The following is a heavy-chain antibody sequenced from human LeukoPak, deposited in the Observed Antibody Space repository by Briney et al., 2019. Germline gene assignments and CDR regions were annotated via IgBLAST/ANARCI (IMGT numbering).Heavy chain of an antibody. CDR1: GFTFRRYA. D-gene: IGHD6-19*01. Sequence: GGSLRLSCAASGFTFRRYAMRWVRQPPGKGLEWVSAISGSGGSTYYADSVKGRFTISRDNSKNTLYLQMNSLRAEDAAVYYCAKGIYSSGWSYFDYWGHGTLVTVSS. CDR2: ISGSGGST. V-gene: IGHV3-23*01. J-gene: IGHJ4*01. CDR3: AKGIYSSGWSYFDY.